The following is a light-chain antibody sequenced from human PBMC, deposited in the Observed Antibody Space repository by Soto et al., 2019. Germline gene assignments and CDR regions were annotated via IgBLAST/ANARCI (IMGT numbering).Light chain of an antibody. CDR2: DVS. J-gene: IGLJ2*01. V-gene: IGLV2-14*01. Sequence: QSVLTQPASVSGSHGQSITISCTGTSSDVGGYKFVSWYQQHPGKVPKLLIYDVSNRPSGVSNRFSGSKSGNTASLTISGLQAEDEAEYYCSSYTRSTTLNVLFGGETKLTVL. CDR1: SSDVGGYKF. CDR3: SSYTRSTTLNVL.